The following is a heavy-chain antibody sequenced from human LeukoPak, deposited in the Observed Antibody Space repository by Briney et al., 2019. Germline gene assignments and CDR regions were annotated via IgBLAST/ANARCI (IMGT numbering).Heavy chain of an antibody. J-gene: IGHJ6*03. V-gene: IGHV3-30-3*01. Sequence: GGSLRLSCAASGFSFSSYAMHWVRQAPGKGLEWVAVISYDGSNKYYADSVKGRFTISRDNSKNTLYLQMNSLRAEDTAVYYCARDRSAVQYDFGDSYYYYMDVWGKGTTVTVSS. CDR1: GFSFSSYA. CDR3: ARDRSAVQYDFGDSYYYYMDV. CDR2: ISYDGSNK. D-gene: IGHD3-3*01.